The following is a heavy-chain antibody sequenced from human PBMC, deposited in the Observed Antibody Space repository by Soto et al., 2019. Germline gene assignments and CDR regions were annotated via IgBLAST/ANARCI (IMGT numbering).Heavy chain of an antibody. CDR2: INTGNGNR. Sequence: QVQLVQSGTEVKKPGASLKVSCKASGYTFTSYAIHWVRQAPGQRLEWMGWINTGNGNRKYSQNFQGRVTITRDTSASTAYLELSSLRSEDTAVYFCARVYKEKTYSDYWGQGTLATVSS. V-gene: IGHV1-3*04. CDR3: ARVYKEKTYSDY. D-gene: IGHD6-13*01. CDR1: GYTFTSYA. J-gene: IGHJ4*02.